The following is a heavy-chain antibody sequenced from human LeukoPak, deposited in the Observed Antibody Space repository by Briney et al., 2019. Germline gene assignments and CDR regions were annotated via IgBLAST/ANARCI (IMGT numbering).Heavy chain of an antibody. CDR3: ARVSGSYWDWFDP. CDR1: GGSISSYY. CDR2: IYYSGST. Sequence: SETLSLTCTVSGGSISSYYWSWIRQPPGKGLEWIGYIYYSGSTNYNPSLKSRVTISVDTSKNQFSLKLSSVTAADTAVYYCARVSGSYWDWFDPWGQRTLVTVSS. V-gene: IGHV4-59*01. D-gene: IGHD3-10*01. J-gene: IGHJ5*02.